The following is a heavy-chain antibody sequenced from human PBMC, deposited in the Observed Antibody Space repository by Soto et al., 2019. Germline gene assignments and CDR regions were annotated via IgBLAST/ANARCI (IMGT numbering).Heavy chain of an antibody. V-gene: IGHV3-30-3*01. J-gene: IGHJ5*02. CDR1: GFTFSSYA. D-gene: IGHD3-3*01. CDR3: PRDSSDFGVVITTYNWFDP. Sequence: HPGGSLRLSCAASGFTFSSYAMHWVRQAPGKGLEWVAVISYDGSNTYYADSVKGRFTISRDNSKNTLYLQMNSLRAEDTAVYYCPRDSSDFGVVITTYNWFDPWGQGTLVTVSA. CDR2: ISYDGSNT.